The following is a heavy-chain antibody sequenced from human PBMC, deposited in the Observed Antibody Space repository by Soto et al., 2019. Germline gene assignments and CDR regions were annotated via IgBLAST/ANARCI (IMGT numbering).Heavy chain of an antibody. CDR2: IYYSGST. CDR3: ARHPQPYYYGSGTPNWFDP. CDR1: GGSISGSNYY. V-gene: IGHV4-39*01. J-gene: IGHJ5*02. Sequence: SETLSLTCTVSGGSISGSNYYWGWIRQPPGKGLEWIGSIYYSGSTYYNPSLKSRVTISVDTSKNQFSLKLSSVTAADTAVYYCARHPQPYYYGSGTPNWFDPWGQGTLVTVSS. D-gene: IGHD3-10*01.